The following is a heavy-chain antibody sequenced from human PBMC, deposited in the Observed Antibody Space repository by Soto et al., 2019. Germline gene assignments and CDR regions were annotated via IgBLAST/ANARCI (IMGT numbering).Heavy chain of an antibody. CDR2: IYYSGST. Sequence: SETLSLTCTVSGGSISSYYWSWILQPPGKGLEWIGYIYYSGSTNYNPSLKSRVTISVDTSKNQFSLKLSSVTAADTAVYYCASAYYDILTGYYYFDYWGQGTLVTVSS. J-gene: IGHJ4*02. V-gene: IGHV4-59*01. CDR3: ASAYYDILTGYYYFDY. D-gene: IGHD3-9*01. CDR1: GGSISSYY.